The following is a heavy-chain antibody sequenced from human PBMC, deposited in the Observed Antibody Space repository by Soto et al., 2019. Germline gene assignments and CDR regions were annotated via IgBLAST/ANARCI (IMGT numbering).Heavy chain of an antibody. CDR2: AFHSGSV. J-gene: IGHJ5*01. CDR1: GGSIRSHY. Sequence: LSLTCTVSGGSIRSHYWSWIRQPPGKGLEWIAFAFHSGSVFYTPSLKSRLTTSVGTSKNQISLKLSSVTAADTAVYYCASSPSLNWFDTWGHGTPVTVSS. V-gene: IGHV4-59*11. CDR3: ASSPSLNWFDT.